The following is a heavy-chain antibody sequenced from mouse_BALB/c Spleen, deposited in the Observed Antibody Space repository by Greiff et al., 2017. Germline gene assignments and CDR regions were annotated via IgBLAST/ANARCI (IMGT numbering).Heavy chain of an antibody. CDR1: GYTFTSYT. J-gene: IGHJ2*01. Sequence: QVQLQQSGAELARPGASVKMSCKASGYTFTSYTMHWVKQRPGQGLEWIGYINPSSGYTNYNQKFKDKATLTADKSSSTAYMQLSSLTSEDSAVYYCARWTTMIYYFGYWGQGTTLTVSS. CDR3: ARWTTMIYYFGY. CDR2: INPSSGYT. D-gene: IGHD2-4*01. V-gene: IGHV1-4*01.